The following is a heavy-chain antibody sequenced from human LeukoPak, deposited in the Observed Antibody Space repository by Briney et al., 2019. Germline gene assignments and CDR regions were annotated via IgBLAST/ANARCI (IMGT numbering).Heavy chain of an antibody. V-gene: IGHV3-23*01. D-gene: IGHD6-19*01. J-gene: IGHJ3*02. CDR1: GFTSSSYA. CDR2: ISGSGGST. Sequence: PGGSLRLSCAASGFTSSSYAMSWVRQAPGKGLEWVSAISGSGGSTYYADSVKGRFTISRDNSKNTLYLQMNSLRAEDTAVYYCAKALRGAVADPDAFDIWGQGTMVTVSS. CDR3: AKALRGAVADPDAFDI.